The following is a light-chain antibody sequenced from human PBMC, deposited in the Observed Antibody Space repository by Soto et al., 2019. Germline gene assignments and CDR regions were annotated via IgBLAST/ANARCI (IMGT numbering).Light chain of an antibody. Sequence: QSVLTQSRSVSGAPRQSVNISCSGNNSNIGSNAVHWYQQLPGKAPKLLMYYNDMLPSGVSDRFSGSKSGTSASLAISGLQSEDEGDYYCATWDDRLTAWVFGGGTKLTVL. CDR3: ATWDDRLTAWV. J-gene: IGLJ3*02. CDR2: YND. CDR1: NSNIGSNA. V-gene: IGLV1-36*01.